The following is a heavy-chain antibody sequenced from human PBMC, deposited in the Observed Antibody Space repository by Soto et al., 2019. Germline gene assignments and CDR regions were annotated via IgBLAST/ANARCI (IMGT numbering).Heavy chain of an antibody. Sequence: SETLSLTCTVSGGSLSSYYWSWIRQPAGKGLEWIGYIYYTGTTNYNPSLKSRVTISVDTSKNQFSLKVSSVTAADTTVYYCARAGYNILTGNSYFDYWGQGTLVTVSS. V-gene: IGHV4-59*01. J-gene: IGHJ4*02. CDR1: GGSLSSYY. D-gene: IGHD3-9*01. CDR3: ARAGYNILTGNSYFDY. CDR2: IYYTGTT.